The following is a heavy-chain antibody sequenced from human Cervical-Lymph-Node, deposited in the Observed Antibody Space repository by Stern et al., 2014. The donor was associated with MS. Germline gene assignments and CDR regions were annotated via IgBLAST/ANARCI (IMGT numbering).Heavy chain of an antibody. J-gene: IGHJ6*02. D-gene: IGHD3-10*01. V-gene: IGHV4-31*03. CDR1: GFSIRSADYD. Sequence: QVQLQESGPGLVTPSQTLSLTCTVAGFSIRSADYDWRWVRQRPGKGLEWFGYIYNSGSTDYNPSLKSRVTISLDMSKNQFSLKLTSVTVADTAVYYCARDRGKSSDGMDVWGQGTTVTVSS. CDR2: IYNSGST. CDR3: ARDRGKSSDGMDV.